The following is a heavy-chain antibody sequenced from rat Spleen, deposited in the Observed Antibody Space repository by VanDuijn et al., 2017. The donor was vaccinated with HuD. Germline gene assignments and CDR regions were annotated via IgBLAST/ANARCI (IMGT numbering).Heavy chain of an antibody. J-gene: IGHJ3*01. Sequence: EVQLVESDGGLVQPGRSLKLSCAASGFTFSDYYMAWVRQAPTKGLEWVATIIYDGTRTFYRDSVKGRFTISRDNAKNTQYLQMDSLRSEDTATYYCTSSGDPNWFAYWGQGTQVTVSS. CDR2: IIYDGTRT. CDR1: GFTFSDYY. D-gene: IGHD1-1*01. V-gene: IGHV5S10*01. CDR3: TSSGDPNWFAY.